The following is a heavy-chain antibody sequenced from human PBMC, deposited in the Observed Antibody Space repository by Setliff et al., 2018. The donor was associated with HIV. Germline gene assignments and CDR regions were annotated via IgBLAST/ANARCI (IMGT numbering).Heavy chain of an antibody. CDR2: IYYSGST. CDR1: GGSISSSSYY. Sequence: PSETLSLTCTVSGGSISSSSYYWGWIRQPPGKGLEWIGSIYYSGSTYYNPSLKSRVTISVDTSKSQVSLTLKSVTAANTAVYFCARRNWGWFDTWGQGTQVTVSS. CDR3: ARRNWGWFDT. D-gene: IGHD7-27*01. J-gene: IGHJ5*02. V-gene: IGHV4-39*07.